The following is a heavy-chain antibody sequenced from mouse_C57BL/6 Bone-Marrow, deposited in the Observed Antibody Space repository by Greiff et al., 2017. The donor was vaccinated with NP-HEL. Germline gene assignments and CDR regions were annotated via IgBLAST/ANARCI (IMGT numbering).Heavy chain of an antibody. CDR3: AGGGGSSFDY. CDR2: IDPSDSYT. CDR1: GYTFTSYW. J-gene: IGHJ2*01. Sequence: QVQLQQPGAELVMPGASVKLSCKASGYTFTSYWMHWVKQRPGQGLEWIGEIDPSDSYTNYNQKFKGKSTLTVDKSSSTAYMQLSSLTSEDSAVYYCAGGGGSSFDYWGQGTTLTVSS. D-gene: IGHD1-1*01. V-gene: IGHV1-69*01.